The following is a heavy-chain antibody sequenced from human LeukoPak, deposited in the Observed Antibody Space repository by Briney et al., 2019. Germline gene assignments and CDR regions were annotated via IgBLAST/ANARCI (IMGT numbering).Heavy chain of an antibody. V-gene: IGHV4-59*01. Sequence: PSETLSLTCTVSGASISGTYWSWIRQPPGKGLQWLGYIYLSGTTNYNPPFKSRVTMSIDTSKKQVSLRLNSVSAADTAVYYCARTGSYDTGGVDYRYNYYMDVWGKGTTITVSS. CDR2: IYLSGTT. D-gene: IGHD2-8*02. CDR1: GASISGTY. J-gene: IGHJ6*03. CDR3: ARTGSYDTGGVDYRYNYYMDV.